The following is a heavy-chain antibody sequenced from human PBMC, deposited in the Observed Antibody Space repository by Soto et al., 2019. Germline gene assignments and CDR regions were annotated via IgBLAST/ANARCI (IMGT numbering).Heavy chain of an antibody. Sequence: SETLSLTCTVSGGSISSSSYYWGWIRQPPGKGLEWIGSIYYSGSTYYNPSLKSRVTISVDTSKNQFSLKLSSVTAADTAVYYCARQRTHYYGSGENWFDPWGQGTLVTVS. CDR1: GGSISSSSYY. V-gene: IGHV4-39*01. CDR3: ARQRTHYYGSGENWFDP. CDR2: IYYSGST. J-gene: IGHJ5*02. D-gene: IGHD3-10*01.